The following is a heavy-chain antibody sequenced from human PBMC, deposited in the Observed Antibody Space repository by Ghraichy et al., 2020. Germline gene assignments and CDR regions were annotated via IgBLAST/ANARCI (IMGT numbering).Heavy chain of an antibody. D-gene: IGHD3-16*02. J-gene: IGHJ6*02. CDR1: GFTFSSYW. CDR2: IKQDGSEK. CDR3: ARESSRDYVWGSYRYDVLFDYYGMDV. V-gene: IGHV3-7*01. Sequence: GGSLRLSCAASGFTFSSYWMSWVRQAPGKGLEWVANIKQDGSEKYYVDSVKGRFTISRDNAKNSLYLQMNSLRAEDTAVYYCARESSRDYVWGSYRYDVLFDYYGMDVWGQGTTVTISS.